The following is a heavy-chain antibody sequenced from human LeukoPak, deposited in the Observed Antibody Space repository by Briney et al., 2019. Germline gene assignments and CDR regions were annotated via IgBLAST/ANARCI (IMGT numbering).Heavy chain of an antibody. Sequence: GASVKVSCEASRYTFTSYYIHWVRQAPGQGLEWMGIINPSIGSTIYSQKFQGRVTMTRDTSTSTVYMELSSLKSEDTAVFYCAISGNYFRPFDYWGQGTLVSVSS. J-gene: IGHJ4*02. CDR1: RYTFTSYY. V-gene: IGHV1-46*01. CDR2: INPSIGST. D-gene: IGHD1-26*01. CDR3: AISGNYFRPFDY.